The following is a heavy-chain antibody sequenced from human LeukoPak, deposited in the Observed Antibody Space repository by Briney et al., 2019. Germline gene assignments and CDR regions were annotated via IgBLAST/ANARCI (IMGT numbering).Heavy chain of an antibody. CDR2: INPNSGGT. J-gene: IGHJ4*02. CDR1: GYTFTGYY. D-gene: IGHD6-13*01. Sequence: ASVKVSCKASGYTFTGYYMHWVRQAPGQGLEWMGWINPNSGGTNYAQKFQGRVTMTRDTSISTAYMELSRLRSDDTAVYYCARRRPGYSTPPDYWGQGTLVTVSS. CDR3: ARRRPGYSTPPDY. V-gene: IGHV1-2*02.